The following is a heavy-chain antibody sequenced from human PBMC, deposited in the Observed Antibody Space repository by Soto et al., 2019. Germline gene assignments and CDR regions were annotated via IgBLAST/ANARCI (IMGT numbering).Heavy chain of an antibody. J-gene: IGHJ4*02. Sequence: AGSLRLSCAASGFTFSSDVMSWVRQAPVQGLEWVSAISCSGGSTYYADSVKGRFTISRDNSNNTLFLQRNSLRAEDTAVYYCAKGPGNGPSCYWGQGTLVTVSS. V-gene: IGHV3-23*01. CDR2: ISCSGGST. D-gene: IGHD2-8*01. CDR1: GFTFSSDV. CDR3: AKGPGNGPSCY.